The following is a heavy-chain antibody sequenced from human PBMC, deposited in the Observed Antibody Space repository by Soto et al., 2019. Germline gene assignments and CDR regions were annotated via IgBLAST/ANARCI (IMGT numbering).Heavy chain of an antibody. D-gene: IGHD3-22*01. Sequence: QVQLQESGPGLVKPSQTLSLTCTVSADSFNSGGFFWSWIRQQPGKGLEWIGYISYSGITSYNPSLKSRLTMSVDTSKTHFSLKLTSVTAADTAVYYCAGLFNYYDSRGYAEYHFDYWGQGTLVTVSS. CDR3: AGLFNYYDSRGYAEYHFDY. CDR1: ADSFNSGGFF. V-gene: IGHV4-31*03. CDR2: ISYSGIT. J-gene: IGHJ4*02.